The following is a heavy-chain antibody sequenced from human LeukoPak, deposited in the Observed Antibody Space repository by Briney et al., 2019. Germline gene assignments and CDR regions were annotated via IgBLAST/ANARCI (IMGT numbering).Heavy chain of an antibody. J-gene: IGHJ6*03. D-gene: IGHD1-26*01. V-gene: IGHV4-39*07. CDR1: GGSISSSNYY. Sequence: SETLSLTCTVSGGSISSSNYYWGWIRQPPGKGLEWIGSIYYSGSAYYNPSLKSRVTISVDTSKNQFSLKLISVTAADTAVYYCASIVAYHYSYIDVWGKGTTVTVSS. CDR3: ASIVAYHYSYIDV. CDR2: IYYSGSA.